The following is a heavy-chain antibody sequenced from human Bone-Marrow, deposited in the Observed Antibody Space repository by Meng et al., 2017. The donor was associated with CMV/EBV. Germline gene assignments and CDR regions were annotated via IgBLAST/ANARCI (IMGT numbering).Heavy chain of an antibody. Sequence: GESLKISRAASGFTVSSSYLSWVRQAPGKGLEWVSVIYSAGTTYYADSVKGRFTISRDNSKNTMYLQMNSLRAEDTAVYYCARRLYGSGTLDYWGQGTLVTVSS. V-gene: IGHV3-53*01. CDR1: GFTVSSSY. CDR2: IYSAGTT. D-gene: IGHD3-10*01. J-gene: IGHJ4*02. CDR3: ARRLYGSGTLDY.